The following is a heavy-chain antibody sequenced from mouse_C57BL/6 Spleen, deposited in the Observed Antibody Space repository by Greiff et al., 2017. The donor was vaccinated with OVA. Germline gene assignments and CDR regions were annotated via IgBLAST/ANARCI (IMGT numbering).Heavy chain of an antibody. CDR2: INPNNGGT. V-gene: IGHV1-22*01. J-gene: IGHJ1*03. CDR1: GYTFTDYN. CDR3: ARAYYSNYWYFDV. Sequence: EVQLQQSGPELVKPGASVKMSCKASGYTFTDYNMHWVKQSHGKSLEWIGYINPNNGGTSYNQKFKGQATLTVNKSSSTAYMELRSLTSEDSAVYYCARAYYSNYWYFDVWGTGTTVTVSS. D-gene: IGHD2-5*01.